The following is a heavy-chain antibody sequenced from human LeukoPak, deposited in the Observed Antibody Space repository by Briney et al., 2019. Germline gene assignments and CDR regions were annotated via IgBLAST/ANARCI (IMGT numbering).Heavy chain of an antibody. V-gene: IGHV4-4*09. CDR3: ARGGDGYNYFDY. Sequence: SETLSLTCTVSGGSISSYYWSWIRQPPGKGLEWIGYIYTSGSTNYNPSLKSRVTMSVDTSKNQFSLKLSSVTAADTAVYYCARGGDGYNYFDYWGQGTLVTVSS. J-gene: IGHJ4*02. CDR1: GGSISSYY. D-gene: IGHD5-24*01. CDR2: IYTSGST.